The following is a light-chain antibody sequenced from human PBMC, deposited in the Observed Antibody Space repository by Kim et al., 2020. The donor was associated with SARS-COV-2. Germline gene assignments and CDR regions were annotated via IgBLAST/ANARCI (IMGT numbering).Light chain of an antibody. CDR3: SSYTSSSTLV. CDR1: SSDVGGYNY. Sequence: GQSITSSCTGTSSDVGGYNYGAWYQQHPGKAPKLMIYDVSKRPSGVSNRFSGSKSGNTASLTISGLQAEDEADYYCSSYTSSSTLVFGGGTQLTVL. CDR2: DVS. J-gene: IGLJ2*01. V-gene: IGLV2-14*04.